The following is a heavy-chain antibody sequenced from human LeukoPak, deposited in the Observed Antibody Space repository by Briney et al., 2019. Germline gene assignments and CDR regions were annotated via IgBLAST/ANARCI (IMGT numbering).Heavy chain of an antibody. CDR3: ARHVGPGMPVTTELSSYYYYHGMDV. D-gene: IGHD4-17*01. CDR2: IYPGDSST. V-gene: IGHV5-51*01. CDR1: GYSFTSYC. J-gene: IGHJ6*04. Sequence: GESLKISCKGSGYSFTSYCIAWVRQMPGKGLEWMGIIYPGDSSTTYSPSFRGQVTISADKSITTAYLQWSSLEASDTAIYYCARHVGPGMPVTTELSSYYYYHGMDVWGKGTTVTVSS.